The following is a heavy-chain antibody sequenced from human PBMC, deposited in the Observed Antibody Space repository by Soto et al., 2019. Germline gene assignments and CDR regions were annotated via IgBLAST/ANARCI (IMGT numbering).Heavy chain of an antibody. V-gene: IGHV3-30*18. J-gene: IGHJ4*02. CDR3: AKALRGGCDY. CDR2: ISFDGSNT. Sequence: QVQLVESGGGVVQPGRSLRLSCAASGFPFSDYAMHWVRQAPGKGLEWVAVISFDGSNTYYADSVKGRFTVSRDNSKHTLSLQMNSLRSDDTALYYCAKALRGGCDYWCQGALVTVSS. D-gene: IGHD3-10*01. CDR1: GFPFSDYA.